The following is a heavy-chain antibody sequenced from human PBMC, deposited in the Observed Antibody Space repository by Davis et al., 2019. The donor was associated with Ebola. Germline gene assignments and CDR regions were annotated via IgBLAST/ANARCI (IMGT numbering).Heavy chain of an antibody. CDR3: ASWRWAVYFFDY. J-gene: IGHJ4*02. CDR2: IYYSGST. D-gene: IGHD3-3*01. CDR1: GGSVSSGGYY. V-gene: IGHV4-61*08. Sequence: SETLSLTCTVSGGSVSSGGYYWNWIRQPPGKGLEWIGHIYYSGSTDYSPSLRCRVTRSLNTSKNQFSLRLSSVTAAYTAVYYCASWRWAVYFFDYWGQGAPVTVSS.